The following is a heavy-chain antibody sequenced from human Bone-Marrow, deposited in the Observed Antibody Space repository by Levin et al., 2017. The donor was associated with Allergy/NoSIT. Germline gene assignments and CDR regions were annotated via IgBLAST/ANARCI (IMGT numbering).Heavy chain of an antibody. J-gene: IGHJ4*02. CDR1: GFTLSRRA. D-gene: IGHD2-21*02. CDR2: FTNTART. CDR3: AKDHESDGWPAFDS. V-gene: IGHV3-23*01. Sequence: GASVKVSCAASGFTLSRRAMSWVRQAPGKGLEWIASFTNTARTYYADSVQGRFTISRDDSQNRLYLEMNSLRDDDTALYFCAKDHESDGWPAFDSWGQGTQVTVSS.